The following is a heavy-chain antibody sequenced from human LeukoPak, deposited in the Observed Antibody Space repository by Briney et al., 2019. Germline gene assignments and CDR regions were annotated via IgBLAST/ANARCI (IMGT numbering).Heavy chain of an antibody. CDR1: GYTFTGYY. J-gene: IGHJ3*01. CDR2: SDPTSGGT. V-gene: IGHV1-2*02. D-gene: IGHD1-26*01. CDR3: ARGSSRSGSKLASDF. Sequence: ASVKVSCQACGYTFTGYYMHWLRQAPGQGLEWMGWSDPTSGGTNDAQNFQGRVTMTRDTSISTAYMELSRLGSDDTAVYYCARGSSRSGSKLASDFWGQGTMVTVSS.